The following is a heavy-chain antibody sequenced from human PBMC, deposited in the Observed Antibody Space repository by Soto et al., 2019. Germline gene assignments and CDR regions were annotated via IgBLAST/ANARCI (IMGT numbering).Heavy chain of an antibody. Sequence: KTSETLSLTCAVSGGSISSGGYSWSWLRQPPGQGLEWIGYIYHSGSTYYNPSLKSRVTISVDTSKNQFFLKLSSVTAADTAVYYCATTDYYDGMDVWGQGTTVTVSS. CDR3: ATTDYYDGMDV. CDR1: GGSISSGGYS. D-gene: IGHD2-2*01. V-gene: IGHV4-30-2*05. CDR2: IYHSGST. J-gene: IGHJ6*02.